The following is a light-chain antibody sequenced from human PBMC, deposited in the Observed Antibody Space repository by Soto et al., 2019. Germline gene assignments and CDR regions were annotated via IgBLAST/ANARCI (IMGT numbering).Light chain of an antibody. Sequence: QSVLTQPASVSGSPGQSVTISCTGASGDVGGYNFVSWYQQHPGKAPKLLIYGVTKRPSGVPDRFSGSKSGNTASLTISGLQAEDEADYYCCSYAGSYTWVFGGGTKVTV. CDR2: GVT. CDR1: SGDVGGYNF. CDR3: CSYAGSYTWV. V-gene: IGLV2-11*01. J-gene: IGLJ3*02.